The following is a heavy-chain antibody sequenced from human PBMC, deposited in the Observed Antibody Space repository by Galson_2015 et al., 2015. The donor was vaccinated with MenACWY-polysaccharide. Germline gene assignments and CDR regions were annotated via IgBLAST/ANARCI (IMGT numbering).Heavy chain of an antibody. CDR1: GFTFSSYW. CDR2: IKTDGSST. D-gene: IGHD2-21*02. CDR3: ARDPHCGAGCSIHDAFDV. Sequence: SLRLSCAASGFTFSSYWMHWDRQAPGEGLVWVSRIKTDGSSTSYADSVKGRFTVSRDNAKNTVYLQMNSLRVEDTAVYYCARDPHCGAGCSIHDAFDVWGQGTKATVSS. V-gene: IGHV3-74*01. J-gene: IGHJ3*01.